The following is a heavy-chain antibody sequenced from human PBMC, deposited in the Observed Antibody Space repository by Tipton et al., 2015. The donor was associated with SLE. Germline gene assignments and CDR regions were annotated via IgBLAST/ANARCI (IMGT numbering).Heavy chain of an antibody. CDR2: IIPIFGTP. CDR1: GGTFSSYA. Sequence: QSGAEVKKPGSSVKVSCKASGGTFSSYAISWVRQAPGQGLEWMGGIIPIFGTPNYAQKFQGRVTITTDESTSIAYMELSSLRSEDTAVYYCARAHSSSHYSYYYYNVDVWGQGTTVTVSS. D-gene: IGHD6-6*01. V-gene: IGHV1-69*05. J-gene: IGHJ6*02. CDR3: ARAHSSSHYSYYYYNVDV.